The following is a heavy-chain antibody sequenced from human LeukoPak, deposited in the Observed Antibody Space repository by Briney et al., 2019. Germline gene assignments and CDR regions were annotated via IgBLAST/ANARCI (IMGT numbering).Heavy chain of an antibody. D-gene: IGHD4-17*01. Sequence: EASVEVSCKASGYTFTGYYMHWVRQAPGQGLEWMGWINPNSGGTNYAQKFQGRVTMTSDTSISTAYMELSRLGSDDTAVYYCARDPRGTTVIFDYWGQGTLVTVSS. J-gene: IGHJ4*02. CDR2: INPNSGGT. V-gene: IGHV1-2*02. CDR3: ARDPRGTTVIFDY. CDR1: GYTFTGYY.